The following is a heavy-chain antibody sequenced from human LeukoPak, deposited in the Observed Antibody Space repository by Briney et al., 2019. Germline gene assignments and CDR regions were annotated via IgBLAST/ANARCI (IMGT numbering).Heavy chain of an antibody. Sequence: ASVKVSCKVSGYTLTELSMHWVRQAPGQGLEWMGWINPNSGGTNYAQKFQGRVTMTRDTSISTAYVELNRLTSDDTAVYYCARVDYGDGDYWGQGTLVTVSS. CDR2: INPNSGGT. D-gene: IGHD4-17*01. CDR1: GYTLTELS. CDR3: ARVDYGDGDY. V-gene: IGHV1-2*02. J-gene: IGHJ4*02.